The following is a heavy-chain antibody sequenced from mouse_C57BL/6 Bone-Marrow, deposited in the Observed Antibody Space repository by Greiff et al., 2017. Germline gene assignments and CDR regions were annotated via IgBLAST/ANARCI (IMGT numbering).Heavy chain of an antibody. Sequence: VKLQESGTVLARPGASVKMSCKTSGYTFTSYWMHWVKQRPGQGLEWIGAIYPGNSDTSYNQKFKGKAKLTAVTSASTAYMELSSLTNEDSAVYYCTRGYYYGSEGFAYWGQGTLVTVSA. J-gene: IGHJ3*01. CDR2: IYPGNSDT. V-gene: IGHV1-5*01. CDR3: TRGYYYGSEGFAY. CDR1: GYTFTSYW. D-gene: IGHD1-1*01.